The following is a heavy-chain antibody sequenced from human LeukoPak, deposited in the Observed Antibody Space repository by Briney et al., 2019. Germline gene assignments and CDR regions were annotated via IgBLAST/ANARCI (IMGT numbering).Heavy chain of an antibody. CDR3: TRGGSSYGSGELVY. J-gene: IGHJ4*02. V-gene: IGHV3-7*03. D-gene: IGHD3-10*01. CDR2: INQDGSQK. CDR1: GFTFGNCW. Sequence: GGSLRLSCAASGFTFGNCWMNWVRQTPGKGLEWVANINQDGSQKFYVDSVKGRFTISRDNANNSLYLQMNSLRAEDTAVYYCTRGGSSYGSGELVYWGQGTLVTVSS.